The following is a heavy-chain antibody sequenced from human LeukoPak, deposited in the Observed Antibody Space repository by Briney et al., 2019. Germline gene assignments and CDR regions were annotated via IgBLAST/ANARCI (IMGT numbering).Heavy chain of an antibody. CDR1: GGSISSGGCS. V-gene: IGHV4-30-2*01. D-gene: IGHD3-22*01. Sequence: KPSETLSLTCAVSGGSISSGGCSWSWIRQPPGKGLEWIGYIYHSGSTYYNPSLKSRVTISVDRSKNQFSLKLSSVTAADTAVYYCARGPLYYYDSSGYPYYYYGMDVWGQGTTVTVSS. J-gene: IGHJ6*02. CDR2: IYHSGST. CDR3: ARGPLYYYDSSGYPYYYYGMDV.